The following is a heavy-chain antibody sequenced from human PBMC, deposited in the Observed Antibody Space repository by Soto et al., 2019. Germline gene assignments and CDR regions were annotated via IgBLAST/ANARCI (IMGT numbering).Heavy chain of an antibody. CDR3: TTGSVEGI. J-gene: IGHJ6*02. D-gene: IGHD2-15*01. CDR1: GFSFNEAW. CDR2: IKTSAGGGAT. V-gene: IGHV3-15*07. Sequence: VQLVESAGGLVKPGGSLRLSCVASGFSFNEAWMNWVRQAPGEGLEWVGRIKTSAGGGATDYAAPVHGRFTISRDDSKNALYLHMNSLRTEDTAIYYCTTGSVEGIWGQGTTVTVSS.